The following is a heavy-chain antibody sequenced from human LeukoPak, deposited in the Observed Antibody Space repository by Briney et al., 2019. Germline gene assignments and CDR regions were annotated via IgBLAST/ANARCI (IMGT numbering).Heavy chain of an antibody. D-gene: IGHD3-3*01. V-gene: IGHV1-8*01. CDR2: MNPNSGNT. Sequence: ASVKVSCKASGYTFTSYDINWVRQATGQGLEWMGWMNPNSGNTGYAQKFQGRVTMTRNTSISTAYMELSSLRSEDTAVYYCARGPRITIFGVVMANDAFDIWGQGTMVTVSS. CDR1: GYTFTSYD. CDR3: ARGPRITIFGVVMANDAFDI. J-gene: IGHJ3*02.